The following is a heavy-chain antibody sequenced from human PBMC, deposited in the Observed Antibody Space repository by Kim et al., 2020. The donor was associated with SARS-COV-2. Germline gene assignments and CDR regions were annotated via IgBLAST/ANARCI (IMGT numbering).Heavy chain of an antibody. V-gene: IGHV4-4*07. Sequence: SETLSLTCAVSGASITDYHWSWIRQPAGKGLEWIGRVFDSGNLGHYPSSDYNPSLRNRVTFSVDTSKNQFSLTVKSVTAADTAIYYCARDFDGDHIFDYWGQGIQVSVSS. CDR2: VFDSGNLGHYPSS. CDR1: GASITDYH. J-gene: IGHJ4*02. CDR3: ARDFDGDHIFDY. D-gene: IGHD2-21*01.